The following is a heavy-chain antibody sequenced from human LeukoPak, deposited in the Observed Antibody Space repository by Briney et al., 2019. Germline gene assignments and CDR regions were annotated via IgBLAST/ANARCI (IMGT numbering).Heavy chain of an antibody. CDR1: GFTFSDYY. Sequence: PGGSLRLSCAASGFTFSDYYMSWLRQAPGKGLEGVSYISSSGSTIYYADSVKGRFTISRDNAKNSLYLQMNSLRAEDTAVYYCARALYGSGSYYADWGQGTLVTVSS. CDR3: ARALYGSGSYYAD. D-gene: IGHD3-10*01. CDR2: ISSSGSTI. V-gene: IGHV3-11*01. J-gene: IGHJ4*02.